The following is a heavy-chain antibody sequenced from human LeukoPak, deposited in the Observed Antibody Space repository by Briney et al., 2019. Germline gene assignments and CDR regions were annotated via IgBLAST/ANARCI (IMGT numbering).Heavy chain of an antibody. CDR2: IKQDGSGK. V-gene: IGHV3-7*01. CDR1: DGSFSGYY. D-gene: IGHD3-22*01. Sequence: ETLSLTCAVYDGSFSGYYWSWIRQPPGKGLEWVANIKQDGSGKYYVDSVKGRFTISRDNAKNSLYLQMNSLRAEDTAVYYCARDLYRIVVVPHYFDYWGQGTLVTVSS. CDR3: ARDLYRIVVVPHYFDY. J-gene: IGHJ4*02.